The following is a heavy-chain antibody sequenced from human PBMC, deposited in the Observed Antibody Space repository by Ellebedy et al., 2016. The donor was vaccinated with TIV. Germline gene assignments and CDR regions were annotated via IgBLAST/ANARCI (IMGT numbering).Heavy chain of an antibody. D-gene: IGHD4/OR15-4a*01. CDR1: GYTFNGYY. Sequence: ASVKVSCKTSGYTFNGYYIHWVRQAPGQGLEWMGWINPDSGSTKCTQKFQGRVTMTRDTSVNTAYMELSRLQSDDTALYYCARVLRATSGMDVWGQGTTITV. J-gene: IGHJ6*02. CDR2: INPDSGST. V-gene: IGHV1-2*02. CDR3: ARVLRATSGMDV.